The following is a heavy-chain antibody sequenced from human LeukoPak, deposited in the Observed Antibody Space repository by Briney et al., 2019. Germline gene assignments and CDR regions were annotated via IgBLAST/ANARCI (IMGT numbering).Heavy chain of an antibody. CDR2: IYYSGST. CDR3: ARVRGGSGGWYEANFDY. J-gene: IGHJ4*02. V-gene: IGHV4-59*01. D-gene: IGHD6-19*01. CDR1: GGSISSYY. Sequence: SETLSLTCTVSGGSISSYYWSWIRQPPGKGLEWIGYIYYSGSTNYNPSLKSRVTISVDTSKNQFSLKLSSVTAADTAVYYCARVRGGSGGWYEANFDYWGQGTLVTVSS.